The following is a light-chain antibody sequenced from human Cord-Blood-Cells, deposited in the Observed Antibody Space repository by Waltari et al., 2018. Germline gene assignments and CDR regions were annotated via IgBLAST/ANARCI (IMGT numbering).Light chain of an antibody. Sequence: QSALTQPRSVSGSPGQSVTISCTGTSSDVGGYNYVSWYQQHPGKAPKLMIYDVSRRPAGVPERFSGSKSGNTASLTSSGLQAEDEADYYCCSYAGSYTYVVFGGGTKLTVL. J-gene: IGLJ2*01. CDR3: CSYAGSYTYVV. V-gene: IGLV2-11*01. CDR2: DVS. CDR1: SSDVGGYNY.